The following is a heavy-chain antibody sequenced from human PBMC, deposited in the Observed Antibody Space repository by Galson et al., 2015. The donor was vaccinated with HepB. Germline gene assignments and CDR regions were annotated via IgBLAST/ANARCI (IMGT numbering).Heavy chain of an antibody. CDR3: GKGIHGGNSEVDY. CDR1: GFTFDDYA. CDR2: ISLNSGSI. J-gene: IGHJ4*02. D-gene: IGHD4-23*01. Sequence: SLRLSCAASGFTFDDYAMHWVRQAPGKGLEWVSHISLNSGSIGYADSVKGRFTITRDNAKNSLYLQMNSLRTEDTASYYCGKGIHGGNSEVDYWGQGTLVTVSS. V-gene: IGHV3-9*01.